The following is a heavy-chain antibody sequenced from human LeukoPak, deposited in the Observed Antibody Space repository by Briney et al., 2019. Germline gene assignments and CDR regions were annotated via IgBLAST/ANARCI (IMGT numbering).Heavy chain of an antibody. Sequence: SETLSLTCAVYGGSFSGFYWSWIRQPPGKGLEWIGYIHYSGSTDYNPSLKSRLTISVETSKNQFPLNLSSVTAADTAVYYCARGFRGGHFDYWGQGTLVTVSS. J-gene: IGHJ4*02. V-gene: IGHV4-59*01. CDR1: GGSFSGFY. CDR3: ARGFRGGHFDY. CDR2: IHYSGST. D-gene: IGHD3-16*01.